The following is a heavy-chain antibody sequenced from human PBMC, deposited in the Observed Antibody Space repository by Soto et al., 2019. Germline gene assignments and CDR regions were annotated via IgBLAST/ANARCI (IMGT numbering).Heavy chain of an antibody. D-gene: IGHD2-2*03. CDR2: ISWNSGDI. CDR3: AKDNDLDRDGPFDY. CDR1: GFSLDEYG. J-gene: IGHJ4*02. Sequence: VQLVESGGGSVQPGRSLRLSCAASGFSLDEYGMHWVRHGPGKGLEWVSGISWNSGDIYYADSVKGRFTISRDNAKRSLYLQMNSLRTEDKALYYCAKDNDLDRDGPFDYWGQGILVTVSS. V-gene: IGHV3-9*01.